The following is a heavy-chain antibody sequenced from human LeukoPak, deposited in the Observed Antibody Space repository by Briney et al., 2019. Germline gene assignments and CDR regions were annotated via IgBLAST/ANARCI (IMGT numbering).Heavy chain of an antibody. CDR3: LRGVRWYEFDY. D-gene: IGHD4-23*01. J-gene: IGHJ4*02. Sequence: SETLSLTCTVSGGSISNYYWSWIRQHPGKGLEWIGFIYYSGSTNYNPSLKSRVTISVDTSKSQFSLKLSSVTAADTAVYYCLRGVRWYEFDYWGQGTLVTVSS. CDR2: IYYSGST. V-gene: IGHV4-59*01. CDR1: GGSISNYY.